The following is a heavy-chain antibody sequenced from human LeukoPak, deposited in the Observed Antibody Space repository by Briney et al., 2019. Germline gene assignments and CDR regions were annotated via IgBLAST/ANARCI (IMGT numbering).Heavy chain of an antibody. V-gene: IGHV4-34*01. D-gene: IGHD6-19*01. J-gene: IGHJ3*02. CDR1: VGSFSGYY. Sequence: PSETLYLTCAVYVGSFSGYYWSWIRQPPGKALEWIGEINHSRSTNYNSSLKSRVTISVDTSQNQFSLKLSSVTAADTAVYYCASNSSPDAFDIWGQGTMVTVSS. CDR2: INHSRST. CDR3: ASNSSPDAFDI.